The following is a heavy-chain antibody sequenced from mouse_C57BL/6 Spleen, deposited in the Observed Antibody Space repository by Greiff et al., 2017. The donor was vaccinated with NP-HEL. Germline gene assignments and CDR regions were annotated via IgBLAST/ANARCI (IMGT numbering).Heavy chain of an antibody. Sequence: EVQGVESGGGLVKPGGSLKLSCAASGFTFSSYAMSWVRQTPEKRLEWVATISDGGSYTYYPDNVKGRFTISRDNAKNNLYLQMSHLKSEDTAMYYCAREGLLRSYYFDYWGQGTTLTVSS. D-gene: IGHD1-1*01. CDR3: AREGLLRSYYFDY. CDR2: ISDGGSYT. J-gene: IGHJ2*01. V-gene: IGHV5-4*01. CDR1: GFTFSSYA.